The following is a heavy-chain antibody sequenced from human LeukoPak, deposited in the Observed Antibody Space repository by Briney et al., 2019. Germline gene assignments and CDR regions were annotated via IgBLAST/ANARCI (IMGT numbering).Heavy chain of an antibody. D-gene: IGHD3-10*01. CDR1: GDSISSSSYS. J-gene: IGHJ4*02. V-gene: IGHV4-39*07. CDR2: IPYSGST. Sequence: SETLSLTCTVSGDSISSSSYSWGWIRQPPGKGLEWIGSIPYSGSTYYNPSLKSRVTISVDTSKNQFSLKLSSVTAADTAVYYCARCKDYYASGSYYKTFDYWGQGTLVTVSS. CDR3: ARCKDYYASGSYYKTFDY.